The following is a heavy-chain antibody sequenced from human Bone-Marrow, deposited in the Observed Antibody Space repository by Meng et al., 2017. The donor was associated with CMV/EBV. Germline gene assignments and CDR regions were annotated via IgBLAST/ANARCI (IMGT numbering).Heavy chain of an antibody. CDR2: IKQGGSQK. CDR3: ARIGVGTASFYYYGMDV. CDR1: GFTFGTYW. D-gene: IGHD3-3*01. V-gene: IGHV3-7*01. Sequence: GGSLRLSCTASGFTFGTYWMSWVRQAPGKGLEWVANIKQGGSQKYYADSAKGRFTISRDNAKNSLYLQMNSLRVEDTAVYYCARIGVGTASFYYYGMDVWGQGTTVNVPS. J-gene: IGHJ6*02.